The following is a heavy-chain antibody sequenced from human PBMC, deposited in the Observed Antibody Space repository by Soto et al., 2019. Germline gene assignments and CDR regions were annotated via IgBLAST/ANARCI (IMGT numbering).Heavy chain of an antibody. CDR1: GYSFTSYW. V-gene: IGHV5-10-1*01. CDR2: IDPSDSYT. Sequence: GESLKISCKGSGYSFTSYWSSWVRQMPGKGLEWMGRIDPSDSYTNYSPSFQGHVTISADKSISTAYLQWSSLKASDTAMYYCARPRHPNVLQCFDWHEDAFDISTQGAMDTGSS. J-gene: IGHJ3*02. CDR3: ARPRHPNVLQCFDWHEDAFDI. D-gene: IGHD3-9*01.